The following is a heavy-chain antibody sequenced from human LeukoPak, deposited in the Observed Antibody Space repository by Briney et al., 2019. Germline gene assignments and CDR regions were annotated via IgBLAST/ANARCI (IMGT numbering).Heavy chain of an antibody. J-gene: IGHJ4*02. Sequence: GGSLRLSCAASGFTFSSYSMNWVRQAPGKGLEWVSSTSSSSSYIYYADSVKGRFTISRDNAKNSLYLQMNSLRAEDTAVYYCARDFGDYDYSNYMALEFDYWGQGTLVTVSS. CDR3: ARDFGDYDYSNYMALEFDY. V-gene: IGHV3-21*01. D-gene: IGHD4-11*01. CDR1: GFTFSSYS. CDR2: TSSSSSYI.